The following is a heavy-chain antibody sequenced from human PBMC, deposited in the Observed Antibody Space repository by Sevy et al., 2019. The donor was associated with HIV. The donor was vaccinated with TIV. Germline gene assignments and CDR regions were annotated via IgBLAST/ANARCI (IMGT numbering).Heavy chain of an antibody. CDR2: ISYDGSNK. J-gene: IGHJ6*03. Sequence: GGSLRLSCAASGFTFSSYGMHWVRQAPGKGLEWVAVISYDGSNKYYADSVKGRFTISRDNSKNTLYLQMNSLRAEDTVVYYCAKDRNFWSGYYYYYYMDVWGKGTTVTVSS. CDR3: AKDRNFWSGYYYYYYMDV. V-gene: IGHV3-30*18. CDR1: GFTFSSYG. D-gene: IGHD3-3*01.